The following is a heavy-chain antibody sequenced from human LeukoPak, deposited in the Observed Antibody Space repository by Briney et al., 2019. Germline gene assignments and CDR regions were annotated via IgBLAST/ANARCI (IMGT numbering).Heavy chain of an antibody. J-gene: IGHJ4*02. D-gene: IGHD6-6*01. V-gene: IGHV3-7*01. CDR2: IKQDGSEK. CDR3: ARDTDSSSSLIDY. Sequence: PGGSLRLSCAAPGFTFSSYWMSCVRQAPGKGLEWVANIKQDGSEKYYVDSVKGRFTISGDNAKNSLYLQMNSLRAEDTAVYYCARDTDSSSSLIDYWGQGTLVTVSS. CDR1: GFTFSSYW.